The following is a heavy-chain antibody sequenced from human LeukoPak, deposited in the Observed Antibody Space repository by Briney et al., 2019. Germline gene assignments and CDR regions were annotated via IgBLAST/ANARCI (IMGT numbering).Heavy chain of an antibody. CDR2: INHSGST. J-gene: IGHJ5*02. CDR1: GGSFSGYY. CDR3: ARGYGEPNWFDP. V-gene: IGHV4-34*01. D-gene: IGHD4-17*01. Sequence: PSETLSLTCAVYGGSFSGYYWSWIRQPPGKGLEWIGEINHSGSTNYNPSLKSRVTISVDTSKNQFSLKLSSVTAADTAVYYCARGYGEPNWFDPWGQGTLVTVSS.